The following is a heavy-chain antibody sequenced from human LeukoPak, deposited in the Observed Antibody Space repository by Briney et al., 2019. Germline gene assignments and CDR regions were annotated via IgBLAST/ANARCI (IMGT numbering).Heavy chain of an antibody. CDR3: AELGITMIGGV. J-gene: IGHJ6*04. CDR2: ISSSGSTI. D-gene: IGHD3-10*02. CDR1: GFTVSSNY. V-gene: IGHV3-48*03. Sequence: GGSLRLSCAASGFTVSSNYMNWVRQAPGKGLEWVSYISSSGSTIYYADSVKGRFTISRDNAKNLLYLQMNSLRAEDTAVYYCAELGITMIGGVWGKGTTVTISS.